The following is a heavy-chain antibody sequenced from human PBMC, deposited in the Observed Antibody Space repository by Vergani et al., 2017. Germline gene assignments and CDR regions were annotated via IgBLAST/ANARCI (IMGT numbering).Heavy chain of an antibody. V-gene: IGHV3-23*01. CDR2: IAGRGDST. CDR1: GFIFNNYA. D-gene: IGHD3-22*01. Sequence: HLLESGGGLVQPGGSLRLSCAASGFIFNNYAMNWVRQAPGKGLEWVSGIAGRGDSTDNADSVKGRFTISRDNSKNTLYLQMNSMRAEDTAIYDCAKGAQPVNDFDSRFDSWGQGTLVVVSS. J-gene: IGHJ4*02. CDR3: AKGAQPVNDFDSRFDS.